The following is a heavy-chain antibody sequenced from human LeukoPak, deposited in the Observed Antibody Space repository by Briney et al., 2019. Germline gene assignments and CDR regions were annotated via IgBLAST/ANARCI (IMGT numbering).Heavy chain of an antibody. CDR2: IYHGGST. CDR3: ARVTSSSWFEGYFDY. V-gene: IGHV4-38-2*02. J-gene: IGHJ4*02. Sequence: SETLSLTCTVSGYSISSGYYWGWIRQPPGKGLEWIGNIYHGGSTYHNPSLKSRVTMSGDTSKNQFSLNLSPVTAADTAVYYCARVTSSSWFEGYFDYWGQGTLVTVSS. CDR1: GYSISSGYY. D-gene: IGHD6-13*01.